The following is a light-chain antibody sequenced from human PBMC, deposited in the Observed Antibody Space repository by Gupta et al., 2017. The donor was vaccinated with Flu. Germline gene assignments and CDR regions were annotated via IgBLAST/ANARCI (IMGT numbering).Light chain of an antibody. CDR3: QQRANWPPNT. Sequence: ATLSLSPGERATLSCRASQSVSSYLAWYQQKPGQAPRLLIYDASNSATGIPARFSGSGSGTYFTLTISSLEPEDFAVYYCQQRANWPPNTFGQGTRLEIK. V-gene: IGKV3-11*01. CDR1: QSVSSY. J-gene: IGKJ5*01. CDR2: DAS.